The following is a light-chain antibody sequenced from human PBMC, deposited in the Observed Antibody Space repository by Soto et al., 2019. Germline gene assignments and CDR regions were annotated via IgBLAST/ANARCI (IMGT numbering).Light chain of an antibody. CDR2: DVT. CDR3: CSYAGSYIFV. J-gene: IGLJ1*01. CDR1: RNDVGGYNY. Sequence: QSALTQPRSVSGSPGQLVTISCTGTRNDVGGYNYVSWYQQHPGKAPKLMIYDVTKRPSGVPDRFSGSKSGSTASLTISGLQAEDEADYYCCSYAGSYIFVFGTGTKLTVL. V-gene: IGLV2-11*01.